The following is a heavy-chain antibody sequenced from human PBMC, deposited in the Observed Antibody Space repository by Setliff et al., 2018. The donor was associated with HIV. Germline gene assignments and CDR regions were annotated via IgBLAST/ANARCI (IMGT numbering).Heavy chain of an antibody. Sequence: PGESLKISCKASGYNFTNYWIAWVRQMPGKGLDYMGIISPSDSDTTYSPSFQGHIAMSVDTSLTTASLTWSSLKASDTAIYYCARLGTYCSGGDCYSDHYFDYWGQGTPVTVSS. V-gene: IGHV5-51*01. CDR3: ARLGTYCSGGDCYSDHYFDY. J-gene: IGHJ4*02. CDR1: GYNFTNYW. D-gene: IGHD2-15*01. CDR2: ISPSDSDT.